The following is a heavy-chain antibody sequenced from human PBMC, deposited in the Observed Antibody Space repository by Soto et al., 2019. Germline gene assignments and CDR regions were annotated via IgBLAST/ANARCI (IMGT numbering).Heavy chain of an antibody. V-gene: IGHV4-61*01. CDR2: IYYSGST. CDR1: GGSVSSGSYY. Sequence: PSETLSLTCTVSGGSVSSGSYYWSRIRQPPGKGLEWIGYIYYSGSTNYNPSLKSRVTISVDTSKNQFSLKLSSVTAADTAVYYCARGNYYDSSGYYPHFDYWGQGTLVTVSS. CDR3: ARGNYYDSSGYYPHFDY. J-gene: IGHJ4*02. D-gene: IGHD3-22*01.